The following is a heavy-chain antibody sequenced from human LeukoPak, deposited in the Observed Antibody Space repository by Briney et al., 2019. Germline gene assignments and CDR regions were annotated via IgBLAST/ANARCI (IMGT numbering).Heavy chain of an antibody. V-gene: IGHV4-4*09. Sequence: KASHTLSPTYTVSHGSIINYYRRWIRQPPGKGLEWLWYIHTSGNNKNNPSLKSRVTISVDTSKNQFSLKLSSVTAADTAVYYCARHLTDSSVGIEYWGQGTLVTVSS. D-gene: IGHD2-15*01. J-gene: IGHJ4*02. CDR3: ARHLTDSSVGIEY. CDR1: HGSIINYY. CDR2: IHTSGNN.